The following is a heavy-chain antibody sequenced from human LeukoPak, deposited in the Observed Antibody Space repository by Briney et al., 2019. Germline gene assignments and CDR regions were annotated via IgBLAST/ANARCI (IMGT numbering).Heavy chain of an antibody. D-gene: IGHD1-1*01. CDR3: ARTTTRGANVDY. CDR1: GGSISSYY. Sequence: SETLSLTCTVSGGSISSYYWSWIRQPPGKGLEWIGYIHYSGSTNNNPSLKSRVTISVDTSKNQFSLKLSSVTAADTAVYYCARTTTRGANVDYWGQGTLVTVSS. J-gene: IGHJ4*02. V-gene: IGHV4-59*01. CDR2: IHYSGST.